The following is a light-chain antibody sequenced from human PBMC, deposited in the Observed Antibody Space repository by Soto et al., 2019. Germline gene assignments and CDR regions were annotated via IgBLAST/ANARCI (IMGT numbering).Light chain of an antibody. CDR3: QQYYSSLFT. Sequence: ALRMTQSPSSLSASTGDRVTITCRASQGISSYLAWYQQKPGKAPKLLIYAASTLQSGVPSRFSGSGSGTDFTLTISCLQSEDFATYYCQQYYSSLFTFGPGTKVDIK. J-gene: IGKJ3*01. CDR1: QGISSY. CDR2: AAS. V-gene: IGKV1-8*01.